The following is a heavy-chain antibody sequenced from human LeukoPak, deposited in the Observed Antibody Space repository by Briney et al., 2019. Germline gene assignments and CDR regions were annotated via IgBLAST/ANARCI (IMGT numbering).Heavy chain of an antibody. J-gene: IGHJ4*02. CDR3: ARVEGLENDSSGYYYTFDY. CDR1: GFPLSSYS. Sequence: KHGGSLRLSCAASGFPLSSYSMNWVRQAPGEGLEWVSSISSSSYIYYADSVKGRFTISRDNAKNSLYLQMNSLRAEDTAVYYCARVEGLENDSSGYYYTFDYWGQGTLVTVSS. V-gene: IGHV3-21*01. D-gene: IGHD3-22*01. CDR2: ISSSSYI.